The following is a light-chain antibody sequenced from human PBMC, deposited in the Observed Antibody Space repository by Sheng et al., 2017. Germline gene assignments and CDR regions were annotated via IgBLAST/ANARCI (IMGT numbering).Light chain of an antibody. Sequence: YELTHATLQCPWPHGQAASITCSGDQLSNKYTSWYQHNPGQSPVLVIYQDYKRPSGIPERFSGSSSGNTATLTISGTQAMDEADYYCQVWDSSTLVFGGGTKLTVL. CDR1: QLSNKY. CDR2: QDY. V-gene: IGLV3-1*01. J-gene: IGLJ3*02. CDR3: QVWDSSTLV.